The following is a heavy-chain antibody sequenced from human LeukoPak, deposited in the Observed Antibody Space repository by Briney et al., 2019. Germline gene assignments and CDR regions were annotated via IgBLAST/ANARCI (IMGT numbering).Heavy chain of an antibody. CDR2: KNPNSGNT. CDR1: GYTFTSYD. CDR3: ARRYKNAVVPGYYMDV. D-gene: IGHD5-24*01. V-gene: IGHV1-8*01. J-gene: IGHJ6*03. Sequence: ASVMVSCKASGYTFTSYDINWVRQATGQGPEWMGWKNPNSGNTGYAQKFQGRVTMTRNTSISTAYMELSSLTSEDTAVYYCARRYKNAVVPGYYMDVWGKGTTVTVSS.